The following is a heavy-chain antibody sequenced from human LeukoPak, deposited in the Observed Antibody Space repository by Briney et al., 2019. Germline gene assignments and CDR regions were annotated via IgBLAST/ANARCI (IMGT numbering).Heavy chain of an antibody. CDR3: ARDPVYCYGMDV. CDR2: IYHSGST. CDR1: GGSISSSNW. Sequence: PSETLSLTCTVSGGSISSSNWWSWVRQPPGKGLEWIGEIYHSGSTNYNPPLKSRVTISVDKSKNQFSLKLSSVTAADTAVYYCARDPVYCYGMDVWGQGTTVTVSS. J-gene: IGHJ6*02. V-gene: IGHV4-4*02.